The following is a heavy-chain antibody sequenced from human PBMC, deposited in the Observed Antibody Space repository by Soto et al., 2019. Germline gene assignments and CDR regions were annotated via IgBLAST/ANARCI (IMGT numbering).Heavy chain of an antibody. V-gene: IGHV3-33*01. CDR2: IWYDGSNK. D-gene: IGHD1-26*01. CDR1: GFTFSSYG. Sequence: QVQLVESGGGVVQPGRSLRLSCATSGFTFSSYGMHWVRQAPGKGLEWVAVIWYDGSNKYYADSVKGRFTISRDNSKNTLYLQMNSLRAEDTAVYCCARPDPGDWYFDLWGRGTLVTVSS. CDR3: ARPDPGDWYFDL. J-gene: IGHJ2*01.